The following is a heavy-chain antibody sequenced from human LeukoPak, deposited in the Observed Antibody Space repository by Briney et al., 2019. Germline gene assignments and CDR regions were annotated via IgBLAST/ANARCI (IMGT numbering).Heavy chain of an antibody. J-gene: IGHJ4*02. V-gene: IGHV3-48*03. CDR2: MSSSGDTI. D-gene: IGHD3-10*01. Sequence: GGSLRLSCAASGFTFSSFGMNWVRQAPGKGLEWISYMSSSGDTIYYADSVGGRFTISRDNARSSLYLQMNSLRAEDTAVYYCARYFGGLRGFWGQGTLVTVSS. CDR1: GFTFSSFG. CDR3: ARYFGGLRGF.